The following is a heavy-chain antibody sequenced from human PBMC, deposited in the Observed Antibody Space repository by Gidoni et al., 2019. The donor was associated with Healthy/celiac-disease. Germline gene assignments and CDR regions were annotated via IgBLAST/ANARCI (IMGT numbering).Heavy chain of an antibody. CDR2: IRSKANSYAT. CDR1: GFTFSGSA. CDR3: TRLGGNYGSL. V-gene: IGHV3-73*01. Sequence: EVQLVESGGGLVQPGGSLKLSCAASGFTFSGSAMHWVRQASGKGLEWVGRIRSKANSYATAYAASVKGRFTISRDDSKNTAYLQMNSLKTEDTAVYYCTRLGGNYGSLWGQGTLVTVSS. J-gene: IGHJ4*02. D-gene: IGHD1-26*01.